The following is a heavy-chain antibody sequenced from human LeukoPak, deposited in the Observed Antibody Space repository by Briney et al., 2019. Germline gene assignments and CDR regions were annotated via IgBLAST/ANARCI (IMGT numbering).Heavy chain of an antibody. CDR1: GYSISSGYY. CDR3: ARDRFDSDSSGYYYYYMDV. CDR2: IYHSGST. Sequence: SETLSLTCTVSGYSISSGYYWGWIRQPPGKGLEWIGSIYHSGSTYYNPSLKSRVTISVDTSKNQFSLKLSSVTAADTAVYYCARDRFDSDSSGYYYYYMDVWGKGTTVTVSS. D-gene: IGHD3-22*01. J-gene: IGHJ6*03. V-gene: IGHV4-38-2*02.